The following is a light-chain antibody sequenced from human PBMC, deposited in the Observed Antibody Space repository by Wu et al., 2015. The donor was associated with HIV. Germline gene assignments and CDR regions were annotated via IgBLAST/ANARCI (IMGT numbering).Light chain of an antibody. CDR2: GIS. J-gene: IGKJ4*01. V-gene: IGKV3D-20*02. Sequence: EIVLTQSPGTLSLSPGETATLSCRASRSISDNYFAWYQQKRGQAPRLLIYGISIRATGIPDRFSASGSGTDFSLTITSLAPEDFAVYFCQQRNNWPPSFGGGTKVENK. CDR3: QQRNNWPPS. CDR1: RSISDNY.